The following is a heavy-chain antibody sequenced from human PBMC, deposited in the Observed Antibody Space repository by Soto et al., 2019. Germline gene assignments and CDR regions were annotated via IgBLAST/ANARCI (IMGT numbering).Heavy chain of an antibody. CDR1: NGSVSSGTYS. V-gene: IGHV4-30-2*01. J-gene: IGHJ6*02. CDR2: IYYSGTT. Sequence: SETLSLTCTVSNGSVSSGTYSWSWVRQPPGKGLEWIGYIYYSGTTYYTPSLKSRLTMSMDRANDHFSLNLTSVTAEDTAVYFCARGPYYYGMDVWGQGITVTVSS. CDR3: ARGPYYYGMDV.